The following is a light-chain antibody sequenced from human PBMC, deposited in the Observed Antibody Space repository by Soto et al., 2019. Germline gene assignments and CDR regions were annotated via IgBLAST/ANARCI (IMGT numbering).Light chain of an antibody. J-gene: IGLJ2*01. CDR2: HVS. CDR1: SSDIGGYNY. V-gene: IGLV2-11*01. Sequence: QSALTQPRSVSGSPRQSVNISSTGTSSDIGGYNYVSWYQQHPGKAPKLMIYHVSKRPSGVPDRFSGSKSGNTASLTISGLQAEDEADYYCSSYAVSYVVFGGGTKLTVL. CDR3: SSYAVSYVV.